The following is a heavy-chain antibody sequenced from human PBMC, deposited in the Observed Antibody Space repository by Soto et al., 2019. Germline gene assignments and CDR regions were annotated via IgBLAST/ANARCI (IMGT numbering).Heavy chain of an antibody. CDR2: IYYSGST. Sequence: QEQLQESGPGLVKPSETISLTCTGYGGSISSYYWSWIRQPPGKELECIGYIYYSGSTNYNPSLISRVTISVDTSKNQFSLTLSSVTAADTVVYYCARPHGGSSGWDNWFDPWGQGTLVTVSS. CDR1: GGSISSYY. V-gene: IGHV4-59*01. D-gene: IGHD6-25*01. J-gene: IGHJ5*02. CDR3: ARPHGGSSGWDNWFDP.